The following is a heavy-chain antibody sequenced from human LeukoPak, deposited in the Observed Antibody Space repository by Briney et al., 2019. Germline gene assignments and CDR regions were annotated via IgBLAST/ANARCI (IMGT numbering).Heavy chain of an antibody. CDR2: IYYSGSN. J-gene: IGHJ4*02. D-gene: IGHD6-13*01. V-gene: IGHV4-59*01. CDR3: ARSGSSSSLNHFDY. Sequence: PAETLSLTCTVSRGSISSYYWSWIRQPPGEGLEWIWYIYYSGSNKYNPSLKSRVTISVDTSKSQFSLKLASVTAADTAVYYCARSGSSSSLNHFDYWGQRTLVTVSS. CDR1: RGSISSYY.